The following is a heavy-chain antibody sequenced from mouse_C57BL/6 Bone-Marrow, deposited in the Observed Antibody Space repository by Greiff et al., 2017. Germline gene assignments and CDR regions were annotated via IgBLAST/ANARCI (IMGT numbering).Heavy chain of an antibody. D-gene: IGHD1-1*01. CDR1: GYTFTGYW. CDR2: ILPGSGST. Sequence: QVQLQQSGAELMKPGASVKLSCKATGYTFTGYWLEWVKQRPGHGLEWIGEILPGSGSTNYNEKFKGQATLTADTSSNTAYMQFSSLTTEDSAIYYCARYGREPPYYAIDYWGQGTSVTVSS. CDR3: ARYGREPPYYAIDY. J-gene: IGHJ4*01. V-gene: IGHV1-9*01.